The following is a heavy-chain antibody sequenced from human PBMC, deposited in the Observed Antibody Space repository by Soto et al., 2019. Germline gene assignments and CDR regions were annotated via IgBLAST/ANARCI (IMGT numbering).Heavy chain of an antibody. D-gene: IGHD3-3*01. CDR3: ARLLRDLRFLEWLTYGDAFDI. CDR1: GGTFSSYT. Sequence: SVKVSCKASGGTFSSYTISWVRQAPGQGLEWMGRIIPYHGIANYAQKLQGRVTMTTDKSTSTAYMELRSLRSDDTAVYYCARLLRDLRFLEWLTYGDAFDIWGQGTMVTVSS. V-gene: IGHV1-69*02. CDR2: IIPYHGIA. J-gene: IGHJ3*02.